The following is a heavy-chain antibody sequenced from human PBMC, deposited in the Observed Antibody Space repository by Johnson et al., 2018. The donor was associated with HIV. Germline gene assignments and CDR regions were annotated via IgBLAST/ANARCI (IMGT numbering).Heavy chain of an antibody. CDR1: RFTFSSYG. J-gene: IGHJ3*02. V-gene: IGHV3-NL1*01. D-gene: IGHD1-26*01. Sequence: QVQLVESGGGVVQPGRSLRLSCVASRFTFSSYGMHWVRQAPGKGLEWVSVIYSGGSRYYADSVKGRFTISRDNSKSTLYLQMNSLRAEDTAVYYCARWGRWELGDAVDIWGQGTMVTVSS. CDR3: ARWGRWELGDAVDI. CDR2: IYSGGSR.